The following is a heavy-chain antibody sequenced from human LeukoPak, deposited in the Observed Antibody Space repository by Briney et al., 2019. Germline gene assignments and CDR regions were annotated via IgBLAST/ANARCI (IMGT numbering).Heavy chain of an antibody. V-gene: IGHV3-30*18. CDR1: EFTSSIYG. Sequence: GGSLRLSCAASEFTSSIYGMHWVRQAPGKGLEWVAVISYDGSNEYYADSVKGRFTISRDNSKNTLYLQMDSLRAEDTAVYCCAKDPRQYCSSTTCYFNWFDPWGQGTLVTVSS. D-gene: IGHD2-2*01. CDR2: ISYDGSNE. J-gene: IGHJ5*02. CDR3: AKDPRQYCSSTTCYFNWFDP.